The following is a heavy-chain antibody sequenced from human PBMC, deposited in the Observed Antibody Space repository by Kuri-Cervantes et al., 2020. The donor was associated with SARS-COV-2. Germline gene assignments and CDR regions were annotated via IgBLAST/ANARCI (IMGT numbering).Heavy chain of an antibody. CDR3: ARATLVRYFDC. V-gene: IGHV4-39*01. Sequence: SETLSLTCTVSGGSITSDYLWGWIRQPPGKGLEWSGNSFYSGSTFYNPSLKSLVTISVDTSKNQFSLELCSVTAADTAVYYCARATLVRYFDCLSQGTTVTVSS. CDR2: SFYSGST. CDR1: GGSITSDYL. D-gene: IGHD2-2*01. J-gene: IGHJ4*03.